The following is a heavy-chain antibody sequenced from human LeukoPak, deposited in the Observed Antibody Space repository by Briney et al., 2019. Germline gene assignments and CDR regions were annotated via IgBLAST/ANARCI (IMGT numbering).Heavy chain of an antibody. CDR2: IYYSGST. V-gene: IGHV4-30-4*01. J-gene: IGHJ4*02. Sequence: SETLSLTCTVSGGSISSGDYYWSWIRQPPGKGLEWIGYIYYSGSTYYNPSLKSRVTISVDTSKNQFSLKLSSVTAADTAVYYCARHDGYYDILTGYYHLYYFDYWGQGTLVTVSS. D-gene: IGHD3-9*01. CDR3: ARHDGYYDILTGYYHLYYFDY. CDR1: GGSISSGDYY.